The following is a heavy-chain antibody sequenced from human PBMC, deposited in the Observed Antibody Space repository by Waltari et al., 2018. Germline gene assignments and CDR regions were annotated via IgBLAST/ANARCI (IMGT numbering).Heavy chain of an antibody. D-gene: IGHD3-10*01. Sequence: EVQLLESGGGLIPPGGSLTLSCAASGFTFNNYAMNWIRQAPGKGLEWVSVSYSGGGAYYADSVKGRFNISRDNSKNTLYLQMSSLRLEDTAVYYCVKETAYGYYFDNWGQGTLVSVSS. CDR2: SYSGGGA. CDR1: GFTFNNYA. CDR3: VKETAYGYYFDN. V-gene: IGHV3-23*03. J-gene: IGHJ4*02.